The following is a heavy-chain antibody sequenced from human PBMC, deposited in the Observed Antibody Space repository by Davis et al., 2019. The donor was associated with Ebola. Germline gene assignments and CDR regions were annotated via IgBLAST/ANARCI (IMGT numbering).Heavy chain of an antibody. D-gene: IGHD2-15*01. CDR3: ARGRGVVAATVRFDY. CDR1: GGSFSGYY. V-gene: IGHV4-34*01. Sequence: MPSETLSLTCAVSGGSFSGYYLSWIRQPPGKGLEWIAEINHSGSTNYNPSLKSRVTISVDTSKNQFSLKLSSVTAADTAVYYCARGRGVVAATVRFDYWGQGTLVTVSS. CDR2: INHSGST. J-gene: IGHJ4*02.